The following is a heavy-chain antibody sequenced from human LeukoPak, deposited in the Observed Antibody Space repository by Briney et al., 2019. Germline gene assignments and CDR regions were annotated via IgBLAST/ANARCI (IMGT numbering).Heavy chain of an antibody. CDR2: INPNSGGT. CDR3: ARGYCSSTSCYTKDY. D-gene: IGHD2-2*02. J-gene: IGHJ4*02. Sequence: GASVKVSCKASGFTFTGYYMHWVRQAPGQGLEWMGWINPNSGGTNYAQKFQGRVTMTRDTSISTAYMELSRLRSDDTAVYYCARGYCSSTSCYTKDYWGQGTLVTASS. V-gene: IGHV1-2*02. CDR1: GFTFTGYY.